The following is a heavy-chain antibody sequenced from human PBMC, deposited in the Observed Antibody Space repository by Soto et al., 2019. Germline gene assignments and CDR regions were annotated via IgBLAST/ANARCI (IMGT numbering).Heavy chain of an antibody. CDR2: IRSKAYGGTT. CDR1: GFTFGDYA. J-gene: IGHJ6*03. D-gene: IGHD7-27*01. V-gene: IGHV3-49*03. CDR3: TRARRPNGVRYYYYYMDV. Sequence: GGSLRLSCTASGFTFGDYAMSWFRQAPGKGLEWVGFIRSKAYGGTTEYAASVKGRFTISRDDSKSIAYLQMNSLKTEDTAVYYCTRARRPNGVRYYYYYMDVWGKGTTVTVSS.